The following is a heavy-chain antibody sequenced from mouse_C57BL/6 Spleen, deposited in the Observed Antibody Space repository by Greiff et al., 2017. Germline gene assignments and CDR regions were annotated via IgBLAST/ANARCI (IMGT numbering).Heavy chain of an antibody. CDR2: IDPEDGDT. V-gene: IGHV14-1*01. Sequence: VQLQQSGAELVRPGASVKLSCTASGFTIKDYYMHWVKQRPEQGLEWIGRIDPEDGDTEYAPKFQGKATMTADTSSNTAYLPLSGLTSEDTAVYYCSTDGYYGFADWGQGTLVTVAA. CDR3: STDGYYGFAD. CDR1: GFTIKDYY. D-gene: IGHD2-3*01. J-gene: IGHJ3*01.